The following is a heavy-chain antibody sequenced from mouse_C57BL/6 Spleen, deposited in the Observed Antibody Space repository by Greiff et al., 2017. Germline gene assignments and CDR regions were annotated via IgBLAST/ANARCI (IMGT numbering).Heavy chain of an antibody. J-gene: IGHJ2*01. D-gene: IGHD1-1*01. CDR2: ISSGSSTI. CDR1: GFTFSDYG. Sequence: VQLKQSGGGLVKPGGSLKLSCAASGFTFSDYGMHWVRQAPEKGLEWVAYISSGSSTIYYADTVKGRFTISRDNAKNPLFLQMTSLRSEDTALYYGAKPYGSRMGYFDDWGQGTTLTVSS. V-gene: IGHV5-17*01. CDR3: AKPYGSRMGYFDD.